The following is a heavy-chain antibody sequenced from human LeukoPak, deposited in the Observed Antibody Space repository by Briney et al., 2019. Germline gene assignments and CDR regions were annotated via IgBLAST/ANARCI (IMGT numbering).Heavy chain of an antibody. CDR3: ARGGMITFGGVIVRNWFDP. Sequence: SQTLSLTCTVSGGSISSGSYYWSWIRQPAGKGLEWIGRIYTSGSTNYNPSLKSRVTISVDTSKNQFSLKLSSVTAADTAVYYCARGGMITFGGVIVRNWFDPWGQGTLVTVSP. D-gene: IGHD3-16*02. CDR1: GGSISSGSYY. J-gene: IGHJ5*02. V-gene: IGHV4-61*02. CDR2: IYTSGST.